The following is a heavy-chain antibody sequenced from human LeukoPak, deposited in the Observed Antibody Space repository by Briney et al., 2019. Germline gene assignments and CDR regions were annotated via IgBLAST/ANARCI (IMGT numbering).Heavy chain of an antibody. D-gene: IGHD1-26*01. CDR3: ARGEYSGSCFDN. CDR1: GGSISGYY. V-gene: IGHV4-59*01. CDR2: IYYSGST. Sequence: PSETLSLTCTVSGGSISGYYCSWIRQPPGKGLEWIGYIYYSGSTNYNPSLKSRVTILVDTSKNQFSLKVSSVTAADTAVYYCARGEYSGSCFDNGGQGSLVTVSS. J-gene: IGHJ4*02.